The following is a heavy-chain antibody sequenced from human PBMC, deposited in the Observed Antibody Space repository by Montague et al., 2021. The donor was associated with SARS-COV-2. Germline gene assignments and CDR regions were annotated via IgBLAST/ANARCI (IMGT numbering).Heavy chain of an antibody. CDR3: ARIVSFYYGMDV. CDR2: ISYDGNNK. V-gene: IGHV3-30-3*01. D-gene: IGHD3-16*02. Sequence: SLRLSCAASGFTFSLYSMHWVRQAPGKGLEWVAVISYDGNNKYYADSVRGRFTVSRDNSKNTLHLQMNSLRAEDTAVYYCARIVSFYYGMDVWGQGTTVTVSS. CDR1: GFTFSLYS. J-gene: IGHJ6*02.